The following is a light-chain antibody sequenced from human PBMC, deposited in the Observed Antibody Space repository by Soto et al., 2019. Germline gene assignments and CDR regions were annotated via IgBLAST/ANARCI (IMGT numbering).Light chain of an antibody. Sequence: EVGLTQSPGTLSLSPGERATLSCRASQSVNSNYLAWHQQKPGQAPRLLIYGVSSRATGIPDRFSGSGSGTDFTLTISRLEPEDFAVYYCQQYGNSGVTFGPGTKVDI. J-gene: IGKJ3*01. V-gene: IGKV3-20*01. CDR3: QQYGNSGVT. CDR2: GVS. CDR1: QSVNSNY.